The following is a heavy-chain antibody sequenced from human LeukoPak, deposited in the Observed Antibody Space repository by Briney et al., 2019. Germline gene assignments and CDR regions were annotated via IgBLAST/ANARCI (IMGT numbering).Heavy chain of an antibody. D-gene: IGHD6-19*01. CDR2: IKQDGSEK. V-gene: IGHV3-7*01. Sequence: GGSLRLSCAASGFSFSSYSMNWVRQAPGKGLEWVANIKQDGSEKYYVDSVKGRFTISRDNAKNSLYLQMNSLRAEDTAVYYCAREGSDWNYYYYMDVWGKGTTVTISS. J-gene: IGHJ6*03. CDR3: AREGSDWNYYYYMDV. CDR1: GFSFSSYS.